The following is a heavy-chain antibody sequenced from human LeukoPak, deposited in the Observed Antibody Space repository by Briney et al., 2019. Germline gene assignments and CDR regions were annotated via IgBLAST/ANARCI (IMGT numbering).Heavy chain of an antibody. CDR1: GFTFSSYA. CDR3: AKDPGVGDGYNSASDAFDI. CDR2: ISGSGGST. V-gene: IGHV3-23*01. Sequence: GGSLRLSCAASGFTFSSYAMSWVRQAPGKGLEWVSAISGSGGSTYYADSVKGRFTISRDNSKNTLYLQMNSLRGEDTAVYYCAKDPGVGDGYNSASDAFDIWGQGTMVTVSS. J-gene: IGHJ3*02. D-gene: IGHD5-24*01.